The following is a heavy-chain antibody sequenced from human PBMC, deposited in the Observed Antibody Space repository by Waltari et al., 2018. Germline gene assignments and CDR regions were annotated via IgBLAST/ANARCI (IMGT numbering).Heavy chain of an antibody. J-gene: IGHJ3*02. Sequence: EVQLVESGGGLVKHGGSLRLSWAASGFTFSSYSMNWVRQAPGKGLEWVSSISSSSSYIYYADSVKGRFTISRDNAKNSLYLQMNSLRAEDTAVYYCARVRSSWYNDAFDIWGQGTMVTVSS. CDR1: GFTFSSYS. D-gene: IGHD6-13*01. V-gene: IGHV3-21*01. CDR2: ISSSSSYI. CDR3: ARVRSSWYNDAFDI.